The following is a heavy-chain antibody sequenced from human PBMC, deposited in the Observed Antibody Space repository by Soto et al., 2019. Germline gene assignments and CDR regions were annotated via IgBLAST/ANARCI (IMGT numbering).Heavy chain of an antibody. J-gene: IGHJ6*02. CDR3: ARDDSSGWTILGGNYYYYYGMDV. Sequence: ASVKVSCKASGYTFTSYGISWVRQAPGEGVEWMGWISAYNGNTNYAQELQGRVTMTTDTSTSTGYMELRRLRSDDTAAYYCARDDSSGWTILGGNYYYYYGMDVWGQGTPVTV. CDR2: ISAYNGNT. CDR1: GYTFTSYG. D-gene: IGHD6-19*01. V-gene: IGHV1-18*04.